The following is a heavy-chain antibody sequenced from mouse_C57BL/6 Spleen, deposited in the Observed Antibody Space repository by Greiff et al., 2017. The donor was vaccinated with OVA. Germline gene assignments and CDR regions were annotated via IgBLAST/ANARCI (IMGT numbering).Heavy chain of an antibody. V-gene: IGHV1-53*01. CDR1: GYTFTSYW. CDR2: ITPSNGGT. D-gene: IGHD3-3*01. J-gene: IGHJ2*01. CDR3: ARRDGDGTDDY. Sequence: QVQLQQPGTELVKPGASVKLSCKASGYTFTSYWMHWVKQRHGQGLEWIGNITPSNGGTNYNEKLKRKATLTVDKSASTAYMQLSSRTSEDSAVYYCARRDGDGTDDYWGQGTTLTVSS.